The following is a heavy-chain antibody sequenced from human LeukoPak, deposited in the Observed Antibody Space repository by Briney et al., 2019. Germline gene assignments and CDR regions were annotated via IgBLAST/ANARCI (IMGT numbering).Heavy chain of an antibody. CDR3: ARKLGPNYFDSSAFDY. Sequence: GESLKISCKGSGYSFTSYWIGWVRRLPGKGLEWMGIIYPGDSDTRYSPSFQGQVTISADKSISTAYQQWSSLKASDTAMYYCARKLGPNYFDSSAFDYWGQGTLVTVSS. CDR2: IYPGDSDT. J-gene: IGHJ4*02. CDR1: GYSFTSYW. D-gene: IGHD3-22*01. V-gene: IGHV5-51*01.